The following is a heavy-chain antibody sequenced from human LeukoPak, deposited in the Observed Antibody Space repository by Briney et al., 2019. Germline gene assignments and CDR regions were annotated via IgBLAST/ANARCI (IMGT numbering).Heavy chain of an antibody. CDR3: VRLRRNNDRSGYYYYYDY. D-gene: IGHD3-22*01. Sequence: GGSLRLSCAASGYTFIGFSVNWVGQAPGKGLEWVSSISVRSNYRYYADSVRGRFTISRDDARDSLFLQMNSLRAEDTAVYFCVRLRRNNDRSGYYYYYDYWGQGTLVTVSS. CDR1: GYTFIGFS. V-gene: IGHV3-21*01. CDR2: ISVRSNYR. J-gene: IGHJ4*02.